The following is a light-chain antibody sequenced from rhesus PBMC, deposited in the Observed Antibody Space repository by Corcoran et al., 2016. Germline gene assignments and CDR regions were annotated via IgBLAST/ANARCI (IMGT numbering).Light chain of an antibody. V-gene: IGKV2-91*01. J-gene: IGKJ3*01. Sequence: DIVMTQTPLSLPVTPGEPASISCRSSQSLLHSNGYTYLYWYLKKPGQSPPLLMYFASYRASGVPDRFSGSVSGTYFPLEISRVEAEDIVVYYYMQSTQLPFTFGPGTKLDIK. CDR3: MQSTQLPFT. CDR2: FAS. CDR1: QSLLHSNGYTY.